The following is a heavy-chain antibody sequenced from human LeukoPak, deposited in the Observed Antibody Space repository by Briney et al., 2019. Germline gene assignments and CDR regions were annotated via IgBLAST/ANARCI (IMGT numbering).Heavy chain of an antibody. CDR1: GYNFAGHY. CDR3: ARGYSGYDLKFDH. Sequence: ASVEVSCKASGYNFAGHYVHWVRQVPGQGLEWLGRINPTTTNTNYSPKFQGRVTVSRDTSISTAYMELTRLTSDDTGIYYCARGYSGYDLKFDHWGQGTPVTVTS. J-gene: IGHJ5*02. V-gene: IGHV1-2*05. CDR2: INPTTTNT. D-gene: IGHD5-12*01.